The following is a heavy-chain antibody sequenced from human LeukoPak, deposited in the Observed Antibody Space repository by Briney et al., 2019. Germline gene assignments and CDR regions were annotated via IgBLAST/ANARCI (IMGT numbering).Heavy chain of an antibody. Sequence: KSSETLSLTCTVSGGSISSYYWSWIRQPPGKGLEWIGYIYYSGSTNYNPSLKSRVTMSVDTSKNQFSLKLSSVTAADTAVYYCARGIRHSYGDDAFDIWGQGTMVTVSS. V-gene: IGHV4-59*01. CDR2: IYYSGST. D-gene: IGHD5-18*01. CDR3: ARGIRHSYGDDAFDI. J-gene: IGHJ3*02. CDR1: GGSISSYY.